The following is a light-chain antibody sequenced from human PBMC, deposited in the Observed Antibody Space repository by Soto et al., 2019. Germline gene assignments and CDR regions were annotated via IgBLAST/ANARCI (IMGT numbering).Light chain of an antibody. V-gene: IGLV2-18*01. CDR3: SLYTGSSIIYV. Sequence: QSSLTEPPSVTGYPGHSATSSCTGPRSDVGSYNRVSWYLQPPGTAPKLMIYEVSNRSSGVPDLFSGANSGNTASLTISGLXAEDEADYYCSLYTGSSIIYVFATETKVTV. CDR2: EVS. CDR1: RSDVGSYNR. J-gene: IGLJ1*01.